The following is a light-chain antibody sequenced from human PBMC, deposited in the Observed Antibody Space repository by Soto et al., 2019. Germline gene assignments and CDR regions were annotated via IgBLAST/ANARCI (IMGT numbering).Light chain of an antibody. CDR3: QQYASSVT. V-gene: IGKV3-20*01. J-gene: IGKJ1*01. CDR2: GAS. CDR1: QSFSSTF. Sequence: EILLTQSPDSLSLSPGDRATLSCRASQSFSSTFFAWYQQKPGQAPRLLIYGASSRATGIPDRFSGSGSGTDFTLTISILEPDDFAVYYCQQYASSVTFGQGTKVEIK.